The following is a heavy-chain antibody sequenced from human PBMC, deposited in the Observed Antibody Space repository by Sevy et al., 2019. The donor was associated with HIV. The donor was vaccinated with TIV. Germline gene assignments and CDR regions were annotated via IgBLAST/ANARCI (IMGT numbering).Heavy chain of an antibody. V-gene: IGHV3-23*01. J-gene: IGHJ3*02. D-gene: IGHD3-10*01. CDR2: ISGSGGST. Sequence: GGSLRLTCAASGFTFSSYAMSWVRQAPGKGLEWVSAISGSGGSTYYADSVKGRFTISRDNSKNTLYLQMNSLRAEDTAVYYCAKEEPYYYGSGSYRFDAFDIWVQGTMVTVSS. CDR1: GFTFSSYA. CDR3: AKEEPYYYGSGSYRFDAFDI.